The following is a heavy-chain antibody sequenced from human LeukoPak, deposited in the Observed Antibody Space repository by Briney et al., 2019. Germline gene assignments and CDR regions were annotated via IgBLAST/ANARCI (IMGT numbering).Heavy chain of an antibody. V-gene: IGHV1-46*01. Sequence: ASVKVSCEASGYTFTSYYIHWVRQAPGQGLEWMGIINPSGDSTTYAQKFQGRVTMTRDTSTSTVYMELSSLTSEDTAVYYCARDPYYYDSSGRIPYWYFDLWGRGTLVTVSS. J-gene: IGHJ2*01. CDR2: INPSGDST. CDR1: GYTFTSYY. CDR3: ARDPYYYDSSGRIPYWYFDL. D-gene: IGHD3-22*01.